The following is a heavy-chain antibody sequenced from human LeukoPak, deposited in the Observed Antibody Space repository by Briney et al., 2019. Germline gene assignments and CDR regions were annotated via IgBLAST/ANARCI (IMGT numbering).Heavy chain of an antibody. CDR2: INTNTGNP. CDR3: ASSPHFAGVDY. D-gene: IGHD3-3*02. CDR1: GYTFTSYA. J-gene: IGHJ4*02. V-gene: IGHV7-4-1*02. Sequence: ASVKVSCKTSGYTFTSYAMNWVRQAPGQGLEWMGWINTNTGNPTYAQGFTGRFVFSLDTSVSTAYLQISSLKAEDTAVYYCASSPHFAGVDYWGQGTLVTVSS.